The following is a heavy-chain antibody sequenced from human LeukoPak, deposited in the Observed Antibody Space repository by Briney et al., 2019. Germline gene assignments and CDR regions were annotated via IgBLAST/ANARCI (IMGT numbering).Heavy chain of an antibody. CDR1: GGSISSYY. V-gene: IGHV4-59*01. CDR2: IYYSGST. D-gene: IGHD4-23*01. CDR3: ARDYGGNPYYFDY. Sequence: SETLSLTCTVSGGSISSYYWSWIRQPPGKGLEWIGSIYYSGSTNYNPSLKSRVTISVDTSKNQFSLKLSFVTAADTAVYYCARDYGGNPYYFDYWGQGTLVTVSS. J-gene: IGHJ4*02.